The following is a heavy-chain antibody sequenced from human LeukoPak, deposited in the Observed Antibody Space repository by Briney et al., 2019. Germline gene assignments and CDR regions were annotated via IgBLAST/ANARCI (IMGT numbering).Heavy chain of an antibody. CDR2: ISSSSSYI. D-gene: IGHD6-19*01. CDR1: GSTFSSYS. CDR3: ARDPIAVAGSFDY. V-gene: IGHV3-21*01. Sequence: GGSLRLSCAASGSTFSSYSMNWVRQAPGKGLEWVSSISSSSSYIYYADSVKGRFTISRDNAKNSLYLQMNSLRAEDTAVYYCARDPIAVAGSFDYWGQGTLVTVSS. J-gene: IGHJ4*02.